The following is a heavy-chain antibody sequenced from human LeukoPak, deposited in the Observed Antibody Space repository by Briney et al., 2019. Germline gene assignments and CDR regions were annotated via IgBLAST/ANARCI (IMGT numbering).Heavy chain of an antibody. CDR2: INQDGSEQ. D-gene: IGHD6-19*01. CDR3: ARIRPVAGTDY. Sequence: GGSVSLSCGVSGLTYSIYCMLWVRQARGKGLEWVANINQDGSEQYYVDSGKGRFTTSRDNAKNSLSLQRNSLRAEDTAVYYCARIRPVAGTDYWGQGTLVTVSS. CDR1: GLTYSIYC. J-gene: IGHJ4*02. V-gene: IGHV3-7*02.